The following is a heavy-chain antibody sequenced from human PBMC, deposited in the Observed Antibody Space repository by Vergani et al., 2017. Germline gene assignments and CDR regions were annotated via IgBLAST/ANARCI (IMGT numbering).Heavy chain of an antibody. V-gene: IGHV4-38-2*01. J-gene: IGHJ2*01. CDR3: ARSQGDYWYFDL. D-gene: IGHD2-21*01. CDR1: GYSIGSGFY. Sequence: QVRLEESGPGLVKPSETLSLTCSVSGYSIGSGFYWAWIRQSPGEGLQWLTSIHNRGKTYHNPSLKSRVSVSLDTSKNRFSLNLTSVTATDTAVYYCARSQGDYWYFDLWVPGSLVTVSS. CDR2: IHNRGKT.